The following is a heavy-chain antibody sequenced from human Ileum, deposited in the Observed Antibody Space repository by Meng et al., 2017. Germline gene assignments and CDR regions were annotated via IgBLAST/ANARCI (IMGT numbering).Heavy chain of an antibody. CDR1: GDSINNFY. Sequence: GSLRLSCDISGDSINNFYWSWIRQPPGKGLEWIAYFYNIGDTNSNPSLKSRVTISLDTSKNQFSLKLDSVSAADTAVYFCARPPRVKSSGNYRFDLWGQGTLVTVSS. CDR3: ARPPRVKSSGNYRFDL. J-gene: IGHJ5*02. D-gene: IGHD1-1*01. CDR2: FYNIGDT. V-gene: IGHV4-4*08.